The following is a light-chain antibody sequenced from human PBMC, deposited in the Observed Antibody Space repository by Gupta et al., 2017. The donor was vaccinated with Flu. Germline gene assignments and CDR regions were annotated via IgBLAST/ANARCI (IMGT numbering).Light chain of an antibody. CDR3: SSFTNTNNLVV. CDR2: EVS. Sequence: TISCTGTSSDIGGGNYVYWYQQMPGKAPKLLIFEVSNRPSVVSDRFSGSKSDSTASLTITGLQAEDEADYYCSSFTNTNNLVVFGGGTKLAVL. J-gene: IGLJ2*01. CDR1: SSDIGGGNY. V-gene: IGLV2-14*01.